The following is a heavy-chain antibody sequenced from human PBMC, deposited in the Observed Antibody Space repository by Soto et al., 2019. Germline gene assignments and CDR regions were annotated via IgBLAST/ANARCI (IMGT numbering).Heavy chain of an antibody. Sequence: ASVKVSCKASGYSFTSLDINWVRQTAGQGLEWMGWMQPSTGRTGYAQKFQGRVTMTRDTSINTAYMELTTLTSDDTAFYYCARGVSAGVDYWRQGALVTVSS. D-gene: IGHD1-26*01. V-gene: IGHV1-8*01. J-gene: IGHJ4*02. CDR1: GYSFTSLD. CDR3: ARGVSAGVDY. CDR2: MQPSTGRT.